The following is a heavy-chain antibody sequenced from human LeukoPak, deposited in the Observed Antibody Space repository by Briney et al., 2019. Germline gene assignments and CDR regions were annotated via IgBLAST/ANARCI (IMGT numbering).Heavy chain of an antibody. CDR2: IHYSGST. V-gene: IGHV4-59*12. J-gene: IGHJ4*02. Sequence: PSETLSLTCTVSGGSISSYYWSWVRQPPGKGLESIGYIHYSGSTNYNPSLKTRVTISADTSKNQFSLKLSSVTAADTAVYYCAREGRYYYDSSGPGYFDYWGQGTLVTVSS. D-gene: IGHD3-22*01. CDR3: AREGRYYYDSSGPGYFDY. CDR1: GGSISSYY.